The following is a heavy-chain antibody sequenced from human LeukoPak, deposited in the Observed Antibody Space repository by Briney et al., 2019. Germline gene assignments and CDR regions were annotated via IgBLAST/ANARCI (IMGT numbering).Heavy chain of an antibody. CDR2: IKQDGSEK. CDR1: GFTFSSYW. Sequence: GGSLRLSCAASGFTFSSYWMSWVRQAPGKGLEWVANIKQDGSEKYYVDSVKGRFTISRDNAKNSLYLQMNSLRAEDTAVYYCARYSGSYEVNYYYYYGMDVWGQGATVTVSS. D-gene: IGHD1-26*01. V-gene: IGHV3-7*03. CDR3: ARYSGSYEVNYYYYYGMDV. J-gene: IGHJ6*02.